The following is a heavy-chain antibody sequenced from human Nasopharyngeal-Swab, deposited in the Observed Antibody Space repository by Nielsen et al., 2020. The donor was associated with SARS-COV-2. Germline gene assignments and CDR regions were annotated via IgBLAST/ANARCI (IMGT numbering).Heavy chain of an antibody. J-gene: IGHJ4*02. Sequence: GEALKISWVASGFTFSSYWRQWVRQPPGKGLEWVARINSDGRTKDHADSLQGRFTIARDNAKNEVYLQLNGLRDEDTAVYYCGRAGSYRIDYWGQGTLVTVSS. V-gene: IGHV3-74*01. CDR2: INSDGRTK. D-gene: IGHD1-14*01. CDR3: GRAGSYRIDY. CDR1: GFTFSSYW.